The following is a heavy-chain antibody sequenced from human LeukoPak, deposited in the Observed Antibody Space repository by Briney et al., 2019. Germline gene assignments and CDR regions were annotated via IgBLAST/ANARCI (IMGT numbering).Heavy chain of an antibody. CDR1: GGSISSGDYY. V-gene: IGHV4-30-4*08. J-gene: IGHJ5*02. D-gene: IGHD3-3*01. CDR2: IYYSGST. Sequence: SQTLSLTCTVSGGSISSGDYYWRWIRQPPGKGLEWIGYIYYSGSTYYNPSLKSRVTISVDTSKNQFSLRLSSVTAADTAVYYCARVYDFWSGYLVDPWGQGTLVTVSS. CDR3: ARVYDFWSGYLVDP.